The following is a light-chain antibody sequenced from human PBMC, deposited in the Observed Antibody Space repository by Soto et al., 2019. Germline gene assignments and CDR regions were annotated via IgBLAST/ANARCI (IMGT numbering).Light chain of an antibody. Sequence: EIVMTQSPATLSVSPGERATLSCRASQSVSSNLAWYQQKPGQAPSLLIYGASTRATGAPARFSGSGSGTEFTLTISSLQSEDFAVYYCQQYGSSRWTFGQGTKVDIK. J-gene: IGKJ1*01. CDR2: GAS. CDR1: QSVSSN. V-gene: IGKV3-15*01. CDR3: QQYGSSRWT.